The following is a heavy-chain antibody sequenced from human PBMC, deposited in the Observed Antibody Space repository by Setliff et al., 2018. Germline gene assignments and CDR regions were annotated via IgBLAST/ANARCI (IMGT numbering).Heavy chain of an antibody. CDR3: ARLPKIVTGYYGSHYY. J-gene: IGHJ4*02. V-gene: IGHV4-59*08. CDR2: IYYSGIT. Sequence: SETLSLTCTVSGGSFTTYYWSRIRQSPGKGLEWIGYIYYSGITNYNPSLKSRVSISVDTSKNQFSLRLTSVTAADTAVYYCARLPKIVTGYYGSHYYWGQGALVTVSS. D-gene: IGHD3-9*01. CDR1: GGSFTTYY.